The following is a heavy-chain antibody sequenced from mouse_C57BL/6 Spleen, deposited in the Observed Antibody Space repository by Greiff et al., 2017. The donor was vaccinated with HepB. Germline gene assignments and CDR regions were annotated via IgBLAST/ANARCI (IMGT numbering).Heavy chain of an antibody. CDR2: ISSGGDYI. Sequence: DVMLVESGEGLVKPGGSLKLSCAASGFTFSSYAMSWVRQTPEKRLEWVAYISSGGDYIYYADTVKGRFTISRDNARNTLYLQMSSLKSEDTAMYYCTREDDYDGDFDVWGTGTTVTVSS. D-gene: IGHD2-4*01. CDR3: TREDDYDGDFDV. V-gene: IGHV5-9-1*02. CDR1: GFTFSSYA. J-gene: IGHJ1*03.